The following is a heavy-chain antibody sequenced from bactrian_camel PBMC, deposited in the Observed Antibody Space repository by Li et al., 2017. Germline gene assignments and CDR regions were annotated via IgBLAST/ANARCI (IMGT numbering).Heavy chain of an antibody. CDR3: VRGYWQTGRIPSWAI. V-gene: IGHV3S60*01. CDR1: RYTANSRC. CDR2: IWPRGGST. Sequence: QLVESGGGSVQAGGSLRLSCAASRYTANSRCMGWFRQAPGKERERVACIWPRGGSTYYADSVKGRFTISRDNAKNTVYLQMYSLKSEDTALYYCVRGYWQTGRIPSWAIRGQGTQVTVS. J-gene: IGHJ4*01. D-gene: IGHD2*01.